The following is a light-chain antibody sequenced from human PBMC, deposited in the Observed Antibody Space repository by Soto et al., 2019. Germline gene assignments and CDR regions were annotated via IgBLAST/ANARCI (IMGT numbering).Light chain of an antibody. CDR2: DVT. J-gene: IGLJ1*01. CDR1: SSYVGGYNY. CDR3: RSYRRVSTYV. V-gene: IGLV2-14*01. Sequence: QSVLTQPASVSGAPGQSITVSCTGTSSYVGGYNYVSWYQQYPGKVPRLMIYDVTNRPSGVSNRFSGSKSGNTASLTISGLQADDEADYYCRSYRRVSTYVFGTGTKVTVL.